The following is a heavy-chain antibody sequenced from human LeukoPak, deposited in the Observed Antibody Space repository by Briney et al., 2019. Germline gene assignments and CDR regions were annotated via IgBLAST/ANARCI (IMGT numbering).Heavy chain of an antibody. CDR1: GFTVSSNY. J-gene: IGHJ6*03. V-gene: IGHV3-66*01. CDR3: ARARSFLSYMDV. Sequence: GGSLRLSCAASGFTVSSNYMSWVRQAPGKGLEWVSIIYSGGSTYYADSVKGRFTISRDNSKNTLYLQMGSLRAEDMAVYYCARARSFLSYMDVWGKGTTVTISS. D-gene: IGHD3-10*01. CDR2: IYSGGST.